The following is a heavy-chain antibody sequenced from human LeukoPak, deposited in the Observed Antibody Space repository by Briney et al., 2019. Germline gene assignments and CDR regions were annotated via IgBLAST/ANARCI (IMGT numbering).Heavy chain of an antibody. J-gene: IGHJ6*03. D-gene: IGHD6-13*01. V-gene: IGHV3-7*01. Sequence: GGSLRLSCAASGFTFSSYWMSWVRQAPGKGLEWVANIKQDGSEKYYVDSVKGRFTISRDNAKNSLYLQMNSLRAEDTAVYYCARDMSSSWYYYYYYMDVWGKGTTVTVSS. CDR3: ARDMSSSWYYYYYYMDV. CDR2: IKQDGSEK. CDR1: GFTFSSYW.